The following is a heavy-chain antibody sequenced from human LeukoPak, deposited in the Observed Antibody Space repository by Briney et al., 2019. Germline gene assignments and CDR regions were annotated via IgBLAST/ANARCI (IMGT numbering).Heavy chain of an antibody. CDR3: ARRPQEWWYFDL. Sequence: SETLSLTCAVSGYSISRGYYWGWIRQPPGKGLEWIGSIYHSGSTYYNPSLKSRVTISVDTSKNQFSLKLSSVTAADTAVYYCARRPQEWWYFDLSRRGTLVTVSS. V-gene: IGHV4-38-2*01. J-gene: IGHJ2*01. D-gene: IGHD2-8*01. CDR1: GYSISRGYY. CDR2: IYHSGST.